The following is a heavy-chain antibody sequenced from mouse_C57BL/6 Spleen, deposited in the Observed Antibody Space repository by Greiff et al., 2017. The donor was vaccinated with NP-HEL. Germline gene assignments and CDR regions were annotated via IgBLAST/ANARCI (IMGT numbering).Heavy chain of an antibody. CDR3: ARWADGYDETWFAY. CDR1: GYTFTSYW. CDR2: IDPNSGGT. J-gene: IGHJ3*01. V-gene: IGHV1-72*01. Sequence: LVESGAELVKPGASVKLSCKASGYTFTSYWMHWVKQRPGRGLEWIGRIDPNSGGTKYNEKFKSKATLTVDKPSSTAYMQLSSLTSEDSAVYYCARWADGYDETWFAYWGQGTLVTVSA. D-gene: IGHD2-2*01.